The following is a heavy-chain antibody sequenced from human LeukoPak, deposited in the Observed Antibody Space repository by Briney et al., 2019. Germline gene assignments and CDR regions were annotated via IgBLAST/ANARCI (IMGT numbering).Heavy chain of an antibody. J-gene: IGHJ4*02. CDR2: IDPNSGGT. Sequence: ASVKVSCKASGYSFTGYYMHWVRQAPGQGLEWMGRIDPNSGGTNYAQKSQGRVTMTRDTSISTIYVELSSLTSDDTAVYYCAKAGSRSWYSFDYWGQGTLVTVSS. D-gene: IGHD6-13*01. CDR3: AKAGSRSWYSFDY. CDR1: GYSFTGYY. V-gene: IGHV1-2*06.